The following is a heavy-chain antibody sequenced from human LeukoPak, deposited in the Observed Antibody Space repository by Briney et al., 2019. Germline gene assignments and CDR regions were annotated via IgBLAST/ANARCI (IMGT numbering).Heavy chain of an antibody. V-gene: IGHV3-48*03. D-gene: IGHD1-26*01. J-gene: IGHJ6*03. CDR1: GFTFSSYE. CDR2: ISSSGSTI. Sequence: GGSLRLSCAASGFTFSSYEMNWVRQAPGKGLEWVSYISSSGSTIYYADSVKGRFTISRDNAKNSLYLQMNSLRAEDTAVYYCARARGDLLYYYYYMDVWGKGTTGTVSS. CDR3: ARARGDLLYYYYYMDV.